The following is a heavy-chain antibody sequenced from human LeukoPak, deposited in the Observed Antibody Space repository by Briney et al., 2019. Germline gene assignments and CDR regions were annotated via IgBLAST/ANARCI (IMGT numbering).Heavy chain of an antibody. D-gene: IGHD5-18*01. Sequence: SETLSLTCTVSGGSISSGSYYWGWIRQPPGKGLEWIGSIYYSGNTYYNPSLKSRVTISVGTSKIQFSLKLSSVTAADTAVYYCARLSGNSYGSVDYWGQGTLVTVFS. CDR2: IYYSGNT. CDR1: GGSISSGSYY. J-gene: IGHJ4*02. CDR3: ARLSGNSYGSVDY. V-gene: IGHV4-39*01.